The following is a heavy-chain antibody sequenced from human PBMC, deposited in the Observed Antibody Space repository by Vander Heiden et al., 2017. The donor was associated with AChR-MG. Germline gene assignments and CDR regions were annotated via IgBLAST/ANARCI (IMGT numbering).Heavy chain of an antibody. J-gene: IGHJ4*02. CDR3: ARDKQLGRGFDY. CDR1: GFTFSSYA. CDR2: ISYDGSNK. D-gene: IGHD6-6*01. Sequence: QVQLVESGGGVVQPGRSLRLSCAASGFTFSSYAMHWVRQAPGKGLEWVAVISYDGSNKYYADAVKGRFTISRDNSKNTLYLQMKSMRAEDTAVYYCARDKQLGRGFDYWGQGTLVTVSS. V-gene: IGHV3-30-3*01.